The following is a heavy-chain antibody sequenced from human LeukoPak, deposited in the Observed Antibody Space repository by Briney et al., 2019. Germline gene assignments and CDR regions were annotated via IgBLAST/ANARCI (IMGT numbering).Heavy chain of an antibody. V-gene: IGHV3-33*01. CDR3: ARDSYDILTGYYSGPDY. CDR1: GFTSSSFG. Sequence: GTSLRLSCAASGFTSSSFGMHWVRQAPGKGLEWVTLIWYDGSSEYYVDSVKGRFTISRDNSKNTLYLQINSLRAEDTAVYYCARDSYDILTGYYSGPDYWGQGTQVTVSS. D-gene: IGHD3-9*01. CDR2: IWYDGSSE. J-gene: IGHJ4*02.